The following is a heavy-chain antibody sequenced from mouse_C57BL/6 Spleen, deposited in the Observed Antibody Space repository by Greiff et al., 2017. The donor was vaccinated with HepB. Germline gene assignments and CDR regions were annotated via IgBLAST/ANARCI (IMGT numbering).Heavy chain of an antibody. CDR2: INPSSGYT. CDR1: GYTFTSYT. V-gene: IGHV1-4*01. CDR3: ARSGYYGSSYDGYFDV. Sequence: QVQLQQSGAELARPGASVKMSCKASGYTFTSYTMHWVKQRPGQGLEWIGYINPSSGYTKYNQKFKDKATLTADKSSSTAYMQLSSLTSEDSAVDYCARSGYYGSSYDGYFDVWGTGTTVTVSS. D-gene: IGHD1-1*01. J-gene: IGHJ1*03.